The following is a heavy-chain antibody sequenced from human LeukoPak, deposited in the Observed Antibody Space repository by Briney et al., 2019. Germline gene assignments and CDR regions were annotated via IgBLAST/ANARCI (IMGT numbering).Heavy chain of an antibody. CDR3: ARGGYTYGHY. CDR1: GYTFTSYY. J-gene: IGHJ4*01. Sequence: ASVKVSCKASGYTFTSYYMHWVRQAPGQGLEGMGWIEPNPGRTHYAQDFHGRVTMTSDTSIGTAYVVLTRLTSDDTAVYYCARGGYTYGHYWGHGTLVTVSS. V-gene: IGHV1-2*02. D-gene: IGHD5-18*01. CDR2: IEPNPGRT.